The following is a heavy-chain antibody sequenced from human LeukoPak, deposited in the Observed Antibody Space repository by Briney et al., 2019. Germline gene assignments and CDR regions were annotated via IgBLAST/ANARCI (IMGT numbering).Heavy chain of an antibody. D-gene: IGHD6-13*01. CDR2: MNPNSGNT. J-gene: IGHJ3*02. CDR1: GDTFIIND. V-gene: IGHV1-8*02. Sequence: ASVKVSCKASGDTFIINDINWVRQTTGQGLEWMGWMNPNSGNTGYAQKFQGRVTMTRNISITTAYMELTDLRSEDTAVYYCARVTAAGSRTFDIWGQGTTVNVSS. CDR3: ARVTAAGSRTFDI.